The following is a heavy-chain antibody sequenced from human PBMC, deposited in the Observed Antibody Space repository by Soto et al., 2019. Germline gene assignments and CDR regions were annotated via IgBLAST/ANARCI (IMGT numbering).Heavy chain of an antibody. V-gene: IGHV1-69*06. J-gene: IGHJ4*02. D-gene: IGHD6-19*01. CDR1: GGTFSSYA. Sequence: GASVKVSCKASGGTFSSYAISWVRQAPGQGLEWMGGIIPIFGTANYAQKFQGRVTITADKSTSTAYMELRSLRSEDTAVYYCARDRGSSGWSDYWGQGTLVTVSS. CDR3: ARDRGSSGWSDY. CDR2: IIPIFGTA.